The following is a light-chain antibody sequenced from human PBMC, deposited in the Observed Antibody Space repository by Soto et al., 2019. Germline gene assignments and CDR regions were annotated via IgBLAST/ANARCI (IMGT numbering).Light chain of an antibody. V-gene: IGKV1-5*03. CDR1: QSISSW. CDR3: QQYNRLYS. CDR2: KAS. J-gene: IGKJ2*03. Sequence: DIQMTQSPSTLSASVGDRVTITCRASQSISSWLAWYQQKPGKAPKLLIYKASSLERGVPSRFSGSGSGTDYNLTISSMQPDDFATYYCQQYNRLYSFGHGTKMTIK.